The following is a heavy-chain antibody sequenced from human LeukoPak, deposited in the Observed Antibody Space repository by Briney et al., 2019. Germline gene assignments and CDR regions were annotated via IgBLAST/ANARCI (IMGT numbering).Heavy chain of an antibody. CDR2: IYYSGST. CDR1: GXSISSSSYY. J-gene: IGHJ4*02. V-gene: IGHV4-39*01. CDR3: ARATGGRHDY. Sequence: PSETLSLTCTVSGXSISSSSYYWGWIRQPPGKGLEWIGSIYYSGSTYYNPSLKSRVTISVDTSKNQFSLKLSSVTAADTGVYYCARATGGRHDYWGQGTLVTVSS.